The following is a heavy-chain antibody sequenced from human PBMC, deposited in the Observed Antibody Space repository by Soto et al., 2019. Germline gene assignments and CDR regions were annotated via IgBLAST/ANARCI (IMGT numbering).Heavy chain of an antibody. D-gene: IGHD3-3*01. J-gene: IGHJ5*02. CDR3: ARVVAGGVLEWLSSFDP. CDR1: GGPISSGGYY. Sequence: QVQLQESGPGLVKPSQTLSLTCNVSGGPISSGGYYWIWIRQLAGKGLAWIWCVYYSGNTYYNPSLKSRVTISVDTSKNQFCLTMSYVTAEDTAVSYCARVVAGGVLEWLSSFDPCGQGTLVTVSS. CDR2: VYYSGNT. V-gene: IGHV4-31*03.